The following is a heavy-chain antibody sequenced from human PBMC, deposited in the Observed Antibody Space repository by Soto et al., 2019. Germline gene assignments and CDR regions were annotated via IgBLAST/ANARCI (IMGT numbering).Heavy chain of an antibody. CDR1: GFTFSNAW. J-gene: IGHJ4*02. CDR2: IKSKTDGGTT. V-gene: IGHV3-15*01. CDR3: TTQIVVVTAQFDY. D-gene: IGHD2-21*02. Sequence: EVQLVESGGGLVKPGGSLRLSCAASGFTFSNAWMSWVRQAPGKGLEWVGRIKSKTDGGTTDYAAPVKGRFTISRDDSKNTLYLQMNSLKTEDTAVYYCTTQIVVVTAQFDYWGQGTLVTVSS.